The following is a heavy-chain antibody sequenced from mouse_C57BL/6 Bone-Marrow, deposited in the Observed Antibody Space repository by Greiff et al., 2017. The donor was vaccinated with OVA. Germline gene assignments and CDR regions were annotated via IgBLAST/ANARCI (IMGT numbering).Heavy chain of an antibody. Sequence: QVQLQQSGPGLVQPSQSLSITCTVSGFSLTSYGVHWVRQSPGKGLEWLGVIWSGGSTDYNAAFISRLSISKDNSKSQVFFKMNSLQADDTAIYYCASNIFAYWGQGTLVTVSA. CDR2: IWSGGST. J-gene: IGHJ3*01. V-gene: IGHV2-2*01. CDR1: GFSLTSYG. CDR3: ASNIFAY.